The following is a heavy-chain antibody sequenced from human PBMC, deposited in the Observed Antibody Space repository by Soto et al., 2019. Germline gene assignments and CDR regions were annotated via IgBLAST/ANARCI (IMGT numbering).Heavy chain of an antibody. Sequence: SVKVSCKAPGGTFSSYAISWVRQAPGQGLEWMGGIIPIFGTANYAQKFQGRVTITADESTSTAYMELSSLRSEDTAVYYCARLITSQNIVKSWFDPWGQGTLVTVSS. J-gene: IGHJ5*02. CDR1: GGTFSSYA. CDR3: ARLITSQNIVKSWFDP. V-gene: IGHV1-69*13. D-gene: IGHD3-16*02. CDR2: IIPIFGTA.